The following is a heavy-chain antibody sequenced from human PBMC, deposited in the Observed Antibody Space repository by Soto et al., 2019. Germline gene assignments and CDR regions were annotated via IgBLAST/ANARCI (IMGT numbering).Heavy chain of an antibody. D-gene: IGHD3-10*01. CDR3: ATRTDYYDGSGSLGGMDV. CDR2: IYYSGST. J-gene: IGHJ6*02. V-gene: IGHV4-31*01. Sequence: QVQLQESGPGLVKPSQTLSLTCTVSGGSISSGSYYWSWIRQLPGKGLEWIGYIYYSGSTYYNPSLKCPVTSSVDTSKNQFSLKPNSVTAADTAVYYCATRTDYYDGSGSLGGMDVWGQGTTVTVSS. CDR1: GGSISSGSYY.